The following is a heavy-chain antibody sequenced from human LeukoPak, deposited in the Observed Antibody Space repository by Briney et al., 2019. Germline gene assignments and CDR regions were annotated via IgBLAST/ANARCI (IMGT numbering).Heavy chain of an antibody. V-gene: IGHV3-23*01. J-gene: IGHJ4*02. CDR1: GFTFSSYA. CDR3: AKDRDIVATHRLDY. Sequence: GRSLRLSCAASGFTFSSYAMSWVRQAPGKGLEWVSAISGSGGSTYYADSVKGRFTISRDNSKNTLYLQMNSLRAEDTAVYYCAKDRDIVATHRLDYWGQGTLVTVSS. CDR2: ISGSGGST. D-gene: IGHD5-12*01.